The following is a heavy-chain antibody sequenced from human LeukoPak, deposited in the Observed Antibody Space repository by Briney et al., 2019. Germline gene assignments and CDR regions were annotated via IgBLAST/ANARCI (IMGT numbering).Heavy chain of an antibody. D-gene: IGHD3-10*01. CDR3: ARRYYYNLGSFPFDF. CDR1: GGPFSGYF. V-gene: IGHV4-34*01. CDR2: IHNSGTT. J-gene: IGHJ4*02. Sequence: SETLSLTCAVSGGPFSGYFWSWIRQSSGKGLEWIGEIHNSGTTNYNPSLNSRVTISEDTSKNQFYLNLSSVTAADTAVYYCARRYYYNLGSFPFDFWAREPWSPSPQ.